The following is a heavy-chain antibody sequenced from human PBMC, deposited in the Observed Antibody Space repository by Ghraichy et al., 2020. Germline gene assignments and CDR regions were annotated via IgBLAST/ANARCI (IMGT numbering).Heavy chain of an antibody. J-gene: IGHJ4*02. D-gene: IGHD4-17*01. V-gene: IGHV3-66*01. CDR2: IYDSGNT. CDR1: GFTFSSNY. CDR3: ASVVRGTVTTFDY. Sequence: GGSLRLSCAASGFTFSSNYMSWVRQAPGKGLEWVSVIYDSGNTHYADSVKGRFTVSRDNSRNTLYLQMNSLRAEDTAVYYCASVVRGTVTTFDYWGQGALVTVSS.